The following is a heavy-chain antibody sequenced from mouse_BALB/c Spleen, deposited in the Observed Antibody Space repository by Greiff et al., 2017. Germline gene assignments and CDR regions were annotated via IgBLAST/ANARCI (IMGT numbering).Heavy chain of an antibody. D-gene: IGHD4-1*01. CDR1: GYTFTSYW. Sequence: DLVKPGASVKLSCKASGYTFTSYWINWIKQRPGQGLEWIGRIAPGSGSTYYNEMFKGKATLTVDTSSSTAYIQLSSLSSEDSAVYFCTRTDYFDYWGQGTTLTVSS. J-gene: IGHJ2*01. CDR2: IAPGSGST. V-gene: IGHV1S41*01. CDR3: TRTDYFDY.